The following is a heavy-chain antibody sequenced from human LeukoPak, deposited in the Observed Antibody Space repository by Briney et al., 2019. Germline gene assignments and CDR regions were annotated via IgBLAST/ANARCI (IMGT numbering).Heavy chain of an antibody. CDR2: IYTSGST. CDR1: GGSFSGYY. Sequence: SETLSLTCAVYGGSFSGYYWSWIRQPAGKGLEWIGRIYTSGSTNYNPSLKGRVTISVDTSKNQFSLKLSSVTAADTAVYYCARELTGEDYYYYMDVWGKGTTVTISS. V-gene: IGHV4-4*07. D-gene: IGHD7-27*01. J-gene: IGHJ6*03. CDR3: ARELTGEDYYYYMDV.